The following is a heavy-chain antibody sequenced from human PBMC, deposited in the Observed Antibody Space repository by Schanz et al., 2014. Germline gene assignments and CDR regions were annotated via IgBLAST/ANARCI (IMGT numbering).Heavy chain of an antibody. CDR1: GFTFSDYS. Sequence: VHLVESGGGLVKPGGSLRLSCGASGFTFSDYSMNWVRQAPGKGLEWVAFIRYDGSNKYYADSVKGRFTISRDNSKNTLYLQMNSLRAEDTAVYYCATETYSSSWCFDYWGQGTLVTVSS. J-gene: IGHJ4*02. CDR2: IRYDGSNK. D-gene: IGHD6-13*01. CDR3: ATETYSSSWCFDY. V-gene: IGHV3-30*02.